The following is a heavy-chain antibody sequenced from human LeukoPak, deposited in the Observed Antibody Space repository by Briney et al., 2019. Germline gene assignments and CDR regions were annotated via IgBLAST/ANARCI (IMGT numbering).Heavy chain of an antibody. CDR2: IYYSGST. CDR3: ASDDFWSGYYSMD. Sequence: SETLSLTCTVSGGSISSYYWSWIRQPPGKGLEWIGYIYYSGSTNYNPSLKSRVTISVDTSKNQFSLKLSSVTAADTAVYYCASDDFWSGYYSMDWGQGTMVTVSS. CDR1: GGSISSYY. V-gene: IGHV4-59*12. J-gene: IGHJ3*01. D-gene: IGHD3-3*01.